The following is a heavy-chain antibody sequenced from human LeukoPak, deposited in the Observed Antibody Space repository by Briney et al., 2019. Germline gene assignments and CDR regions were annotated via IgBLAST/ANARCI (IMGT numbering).Heavy chain of an antibody. CDR2: IWYDGSNK. D-gene: IGHD6-13*01. J-gene: IGHJ4*02. Sequence: PGRYLRLSCAASGFTFSSYGMHWVRQAPGEGLEWVAVIWYDGSNKYYADSVKGRFTISRDNSKNTLYLQMNSLRAEDTAVYYCARGIAAAPYYFDYWGQGTLVTVSS. CDR3: ARGIAAAPYYFDY. CDR1: GFTFSSYG. V-gene: IGHV3-33*01.